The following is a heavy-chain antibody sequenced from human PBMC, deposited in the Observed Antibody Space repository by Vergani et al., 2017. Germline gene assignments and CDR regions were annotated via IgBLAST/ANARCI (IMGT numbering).Heavy chain of an antibody. CDR2: IIPIFGTA. CDR3: ARDGIAAAGTSHYYYYNMDG. Sequence: QVQLVQSGAEVKKPGSSVKVSCKASGGTFSSYAISWVRQAPGQGLGWMGGIIPIFGTANYAQKFQGRVTITADESTSTAYMELSSLRSEDTAVYYCARDGIAAAGTSHYYYYNMDGWGKGTTVTVSS. D-gene: IGHD6-13*01. V-gene: IGHV1-69*01. CDR1: GGTFSSYA. J-gene: IGHJ6*03.